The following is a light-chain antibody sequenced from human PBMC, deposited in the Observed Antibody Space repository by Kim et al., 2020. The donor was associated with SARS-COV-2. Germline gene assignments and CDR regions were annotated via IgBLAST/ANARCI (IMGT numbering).Light chain of an antibody. CDR1: SSDVGGYNY. CDR3: SSYTSSSTYV. J-gene: IGLJ1*01. V-gene: IGLV2-14*03. CDR2: DVS. Sequence: QSALTQPASVSGSPGQSMTISCSGTSSDVGGYNYVSWYQQHPGKAPKLMIYDVSNRPSGVSNRFSGSNSDNTASLTISGLQAEDEADYYCSSYTSSSTYVFGTGTKVTVL.